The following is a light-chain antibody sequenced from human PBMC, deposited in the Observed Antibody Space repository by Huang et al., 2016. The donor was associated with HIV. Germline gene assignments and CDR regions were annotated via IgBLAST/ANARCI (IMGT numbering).Light chain of an antibody. V-gene: IGKV1-39*01. Sequence: DIQMTQSPSSLSASVGDRVTITCLESQSISNYLNWYQKPPGKAPNLLVYAASSLQSGVPSRFSGSGSGTDFTLTISRLQPEDFATYYCQQSYSTPETFGGGTKVEIK. CDR2: AAS. CDR3: QQSYSTPET. J-gene: IGKJ4*01. CDR1: QSISNY.